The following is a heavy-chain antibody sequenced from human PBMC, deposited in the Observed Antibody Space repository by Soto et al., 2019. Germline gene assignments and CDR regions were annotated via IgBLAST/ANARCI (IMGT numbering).Heavy chain of an antibody. D-gene: IGHD1-7*01. V-gene: IGHV1-18*01. CDR1: GYTFTSYG. CDR3: ARGWRFWNSKQIDY. Sequence: ASVKVSCKASGYTFTSYGISCVRQAPGQGLEWMGWISAYNGNTNYAQKLQGRVTMTTDTSTSTAYMELRSLRSDDTAVYYCARGWRFWNSKQIDYWGQGTLVTVSS. CDR2: ISAYNGNT. J-gene: IGHJ4*02.